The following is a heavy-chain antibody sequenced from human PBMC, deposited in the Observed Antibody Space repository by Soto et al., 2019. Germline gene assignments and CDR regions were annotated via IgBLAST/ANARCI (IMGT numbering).Heavy chain of an antibody. CDR3: ATRFYTSGVLCDY. D-gene: IGHD2-2*02. J-gene: IGHJ4*02. CDR1: GGSISDHY. Sequence: ASETLSLTCTVSGGSISDHYYMWIRQSPGKGLEYIGYIYNGGRTDYNPSLKSRVIISVDTSKNQFSLKLTSVTAADTAVYYCATRFYTSGVLCDYWGQGTPVTVSS. CDR2: IYNGGRT. V-gene: IGHV4-59*11.